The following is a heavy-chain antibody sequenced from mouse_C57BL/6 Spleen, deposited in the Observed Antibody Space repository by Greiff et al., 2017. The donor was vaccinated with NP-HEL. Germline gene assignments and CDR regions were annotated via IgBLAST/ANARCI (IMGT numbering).Heavy chain of an antibody. J-gene: IGHJ4*01. V-gene: IGHV1-72*01. CDR2: IDPNSGGT. CDR3: ARGDPYGSSYVNAMDY. D-gene: IGHD1-1*01. Sequence: QVQLQQPGAELVKPGASVKLSCKASGYTFTSYWMHWVKQRPGRGLEWIGRIDPNSGGTKHNEKFKSKATLTVDKPSSTAYMQLSSLTSEDSAVYYCARGDPYGSSYVNAMDYWGQGTSVTVSS. CDR1: GYTFTSYW.